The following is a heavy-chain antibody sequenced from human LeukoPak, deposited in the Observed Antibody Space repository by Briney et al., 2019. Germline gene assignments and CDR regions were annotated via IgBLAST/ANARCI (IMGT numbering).Heavy chain of an antibody. CDR1: GFTFSSYD. D-gene: IGHD3-3*01. J-gene: IGHJ5*02. CDR3: ARVLSQSQNYDFWSGYWYNWFDP. Sequence: SVKVSCKASGFTFSSYDINWVRPAPGQGLDGMGGIISIFGTANYAQKFQGRVTITTDESTSTAYMELSSLRSEDTAVYYCARVLSQSQNYDFWSGYWYNWFDPWGQGTLVTVSS. CDR2: IISIFGTA. V-gene: IGHV1-69*05.